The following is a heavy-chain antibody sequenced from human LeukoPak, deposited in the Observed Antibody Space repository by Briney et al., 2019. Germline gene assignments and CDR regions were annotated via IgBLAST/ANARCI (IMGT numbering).Heavy chain of an antibody. J-gene: IGHJ4*02. CDR3: ARGYSSSWTRSLDY. V-gene: IGHV4-4*02. Sequence: SGTLSLTCAVSGGSISSSNWWSWVRQPPGKGLEWIGEIYHSGSTNYNPSLKSRVTISVDKSKNQFSLKLSSVIAADTAVYYCARGYSSSWTRSLDYWGQGTLVTVSS. CDR2: IYHSGST. CDR1: GGSISSSNW. D-gene: IGHD6-13*01.